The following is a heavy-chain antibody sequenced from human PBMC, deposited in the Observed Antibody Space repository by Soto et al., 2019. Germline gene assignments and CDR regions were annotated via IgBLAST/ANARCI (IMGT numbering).Heavy chain of an antibody. CDR2: ISSSSSYI. V-gene: IGHV3-21*01. CDR3: ARDLNTWVAAAGLGGY. J-gene: IGHJ4*02. CDR1: GFTFSSYS. D-gene: IGHD6-13*01. Sequence: SLRLSCAASGFTFSSYSMNWVRQAPGKGLEWVSSISSSSSYIYYADSVKGRFTISRDNAKNSLYLQMNSLRAEDTAVYYCARDLNTWVAAAGLGGYWGQGTLAT.